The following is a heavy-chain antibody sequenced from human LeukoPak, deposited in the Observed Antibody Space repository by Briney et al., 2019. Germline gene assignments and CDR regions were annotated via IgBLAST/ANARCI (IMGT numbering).Heavy chain of an antibody. J-gene: IGHJ4*02. D-gene: IGHD3-10*01. CDR1: GFTFSSYA. V-gene: IGHV3-23*01. CDR3: AKVPHYYYGSGSFQFDY. CDR2: ISGSGGST. Sequence: GGSLRLSCAASGFTFSSYAMSWVRQAPGKGLEWVSAISGSGGSTYYADSVKGRFTISRDNSKNTLYLQMNSLRAEDTAVYYCAKVPHYYYGSGSFQFDYWGQGTLVAVSS.